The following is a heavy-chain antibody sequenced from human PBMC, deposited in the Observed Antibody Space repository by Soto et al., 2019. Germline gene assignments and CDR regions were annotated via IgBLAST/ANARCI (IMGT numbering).Heavy chain of an antibody. Sequence: QVQLVQSGAEVKKPGSSVKVSCKASVGTFSNYAISWVRQAPGQGLEWMGDIIPIFGTTKNAKKFQGRVTMTADESTGPAYMDLSSLRSEDTAVYYCASRVERDYYDTIGYGWGQVTLVIVSS. J-gene: IGHJ1*01. D-gene: IGHD3-22*01. CDR3: ASRVERDYYDTIGYG. CDR2: IIPIFGTT. CDR1: VGTFSNYA. V-gene: IGHV1-69*12.